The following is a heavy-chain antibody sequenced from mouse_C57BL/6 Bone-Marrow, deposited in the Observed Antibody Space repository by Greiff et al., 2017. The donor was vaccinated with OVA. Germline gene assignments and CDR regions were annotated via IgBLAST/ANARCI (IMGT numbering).Heavy chain of an antibody. V-gene: IGHV1-76*01. D-gene: IGHD1-1*01. CDR1: GYTFTDYY. J-gene: IGHJ2*01. CDR2: IYPGSGNT. CDR3: ARLGYYGSSPYFDY. Sequence: QVQLQQSGAELVRPGASVKLSCTASGYTFTDYYINWVKQRPGQGLEWIARIYPGSGNTYYNEKFKGKATLTAEKSSSTAYMQLSSLTSEDSAVYFCARLGYYGSSPYFDYWGQGTTLTVSS.